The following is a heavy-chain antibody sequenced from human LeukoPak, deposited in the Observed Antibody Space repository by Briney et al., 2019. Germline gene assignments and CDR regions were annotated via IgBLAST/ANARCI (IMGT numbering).Heavy chain of an antibody. V-gene: IGHV1-69*05. Sequence: ASVKVSCKAPGGTFSSYAISWVRQAPGQGLEWMGGIIPIFGTANYAQKFQGSVTITTDESTSTAYMELSSLRSEDTAVYYCASTAVKWELHQGYFQHWGQGTLVTVSS. D-gene: IGHD1-26*01. CDR1: GGTFSSYA. J-gene: IGHJ1*01. CDR3: ASTAVKWELHQGYFQH. CDR2: IIPIFGTA.